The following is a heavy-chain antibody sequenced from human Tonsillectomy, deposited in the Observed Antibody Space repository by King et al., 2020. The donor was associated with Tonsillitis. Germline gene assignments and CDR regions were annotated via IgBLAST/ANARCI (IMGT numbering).Heavy chain of an antibody. CDR2: TYSGGGT. J-gene: IGHJ6*02. V-gene: IGHV3-53*01. Sequence: VQLVESGGGLIQPGGSLRLSCAASGFTVSSNYMSWIRQAPGKGLEWVSITYSGGGTYYADSVKGRFTISRDNSKNTLYLQMTSLRADDPAVYYCARDEMIRGAAYYYYGMDVWGQGTTVTVSS. D-gene: IGHD3-10*01. CDR3: ARDEMIRGAAYYYYGMDV. CDR1: GFTVSSNY.